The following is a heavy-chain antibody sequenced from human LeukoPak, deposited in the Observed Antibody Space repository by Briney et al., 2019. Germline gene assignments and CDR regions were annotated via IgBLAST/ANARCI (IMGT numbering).Heavy chain of an antibody. CDR2: IRYDGSNK. D-gene: IGHD3-10*01. CDR3: AKPQLLWFGELGVDY. CDR1: GFTFSSYW. J-gene: IGHJ4*02. Sequence: GGSLRLSCAASGFTFSSYWMSWVRQAPGKGLEWVAFIRYDGSNKYYADSVKGRFTISRDNSKNTLYLQMNSLRAEDTAVYYCAKPQLLWFGELGVDYWGQGTLVTVSS. V-gene: IGHV3-30*02.